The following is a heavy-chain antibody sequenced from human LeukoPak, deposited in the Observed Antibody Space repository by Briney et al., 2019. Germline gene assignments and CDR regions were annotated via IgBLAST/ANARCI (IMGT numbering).Heavy chain of an antibody. V-gene: IGHV3-9*01. CDR3: AKARSSQMDYFDY. D-gene: IGHD3-10*01. CDR2: ITWNGANI. J-gene: IGHJ4*02. Sequence: GGSLRLSCVTSGFTFDDYAMHWVRQAPGKGLEWVSGITWNGANIDYADSVKGRFTMSRDNAKNSLYLQMNSLRAEDTALYYCAKARSSQMDYFDYWGQGTLVTVSS. CDR1: GFTFDDYA.